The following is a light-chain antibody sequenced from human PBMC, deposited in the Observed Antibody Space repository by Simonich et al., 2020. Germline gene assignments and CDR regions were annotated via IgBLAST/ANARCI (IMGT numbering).Light chain of an antibody. J-gene: IGLJ2*01. Sequence: QSALTQPPSASGSPGQSVTISCTGTSSDVGGYNYVSWYQQHPGKAPKLMIYEVSKRPSGAPVRFSGYKSGNTASLTVSGLQAEDEADYYCSSYAGSNNYVVFGGGTKLTVL. CDR2: EVS. V-gene: IGLV2-8*01. CDR3: SSYAGSNNYVV. CDR1: SSDVGGYNY.